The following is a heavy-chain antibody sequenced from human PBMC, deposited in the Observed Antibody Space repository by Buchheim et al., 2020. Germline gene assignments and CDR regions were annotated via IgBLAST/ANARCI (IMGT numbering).Heavy chain of an antibody. Sequence: EEQLVESGGGLVQPGESLTLSCLVSGVSFSSYMLNWVRQAPGKGLEWISYISSSGSPIYYADSVRGRFTISRDNAKNSLYLQMYNLRVEDTALYYCATVRGNAFDMWGQGT. CDR1: GVSFSSYM. V-gene: IGHV3-48*03. CDR3: ATVRGNAFDM. CDR2: ISSSGSPI. J-gene: IGHJ3*02. D-gene: IGHD3-10*01.